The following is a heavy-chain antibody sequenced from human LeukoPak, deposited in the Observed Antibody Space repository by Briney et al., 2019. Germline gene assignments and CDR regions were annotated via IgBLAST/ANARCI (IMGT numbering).Heavy chain of an antibody. V-gene: IGHV3-66*01. Sequence: GGSLRLSCAVSGFPVTSNYMSWVRQAPGKGLEWVSIIYSGGNTYYADSAKGRFTISRDKSENTLYVQMNSLTAEDTAVYYCASRVVPAAIWFDPWGQGTLVTVSS. CDR3: ASRVVPAAIWFDP. CDR2: IYSGGNT. D-gene: IGHD2-2*01. CDR1: GFPVTSNY. J-gene: IGHJ5*02.